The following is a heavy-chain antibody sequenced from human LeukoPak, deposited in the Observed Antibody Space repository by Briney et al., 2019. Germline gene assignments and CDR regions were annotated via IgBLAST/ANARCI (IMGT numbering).Heavy chain of an antibody. CDR2: IYLTGST. J-gene: IGHJ5*02. V-gene: IGHV4-30-2*01. CDR3: ARLQYCSGTSCYWFDP. D-gene: IGHD2-2*01. CDR1: GGSISSGLYS. Sequence: SETLSLTCDVSGGSISSGLYSWSWIRQPLGKGLEWIGYIYLTGSTYYNPSLKSRVTISVDTSKNQFSLRLSSVTAADTAVYYCARLQYCSGTSCYWFDPWGQGTLVTVSS.